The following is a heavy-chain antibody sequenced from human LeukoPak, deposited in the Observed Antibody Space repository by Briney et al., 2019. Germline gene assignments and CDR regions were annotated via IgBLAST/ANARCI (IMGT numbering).Heavy chain of an antibody. J-gene: IGHJ5*02. Sequence: GASVKVSCKTSGGTFSNFAISWVRQAPGQGLEWMGGIIPIFDTANYAQKFQGRVTITTDESTSTAYMELSSLRSEDTAVYYCAREDSSAYYPNWSDPWGQGTLVTVSS. CDR2: IIPIFDTA. CDR1: GGTFSNFA. D-gene: IGHD3-22*01. CDR3: AREDSSAYYPNWSDP. V-gene: IGHV1-69*05.